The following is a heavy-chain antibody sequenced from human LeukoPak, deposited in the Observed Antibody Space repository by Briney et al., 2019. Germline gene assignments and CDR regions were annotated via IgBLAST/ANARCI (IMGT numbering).Heavy chain of an antibody. J-gene: IGHJ6*02. CDR1: GYTFTGYY. Sequence: ASVKVSCKASGYTFTGYYMHWVRQAPGQGLEWMGWINPNSGGTNYAQKLQGRVTMTTDTSTSTAYMELRSLRSDDTAVYYCAREGDYGDYRVYYYGMDVWGQGTTVTVSS. V-gene: IGHV1-2*02. CDR2: INPNSGGT. D-gene: IGHD4-17*01. CDR3: AREGDYGDYRVYYYGMDV.